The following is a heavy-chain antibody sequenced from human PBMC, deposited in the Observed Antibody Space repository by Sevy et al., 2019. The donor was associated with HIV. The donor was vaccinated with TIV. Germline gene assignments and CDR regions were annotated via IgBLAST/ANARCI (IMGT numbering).Heavy chain of an antibody. Sequence: SETLSLTCTVSGGSISSYYWSWIRQPPGKGLEWIGYIYYSGSTNYNPSLKSRVTISVDTSKNQFSLKLSSVTAADTAVYYCARFWSGYSNYYYYYMDVWGKGTTVTVSS. CDR3: ARFWSGYSNYYYYYMDV. J-gene: IGHJ6*03. CDR2: IYYSGST. D-gene: IGHD3-3*01. V-gene: IGHV4-59*01. CDR1: GGSISSYY.